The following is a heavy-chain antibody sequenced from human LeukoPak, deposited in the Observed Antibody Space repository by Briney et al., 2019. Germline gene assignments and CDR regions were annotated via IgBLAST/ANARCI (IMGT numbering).Heavy chain of an antibody. D-gene: IGHD3-3*01. J-gene: IGHJ4*02. CDR2: ISSSSSYI. Sequence: GGSLRLSCAASGFTFSSYSMNWVRQAPGKGLEWVSSISSSSSYIYYADSVKGRFTISRDNAKNSLYLQMNSLRAEDTAVYYCARDYDFWSGYWDGGFDYWGQGTLVTVSS. CDR3: ARDYDFWSGYWDGGFDY. V-gene: IGHV3-21*01. CDR1: GFTFSSYS.